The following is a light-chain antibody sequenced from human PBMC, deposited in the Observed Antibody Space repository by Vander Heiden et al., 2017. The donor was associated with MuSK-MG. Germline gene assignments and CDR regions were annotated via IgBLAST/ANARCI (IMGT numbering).Light chain of an antibody. CDR1: QTIRSY. CDR2: AAS. J-gene: IGKJ4*01. CDR3: QQSLSSPLT. V-gene: IGKV1-39*01. Sequence: DIQMTQSPSSLSASVGDRVTITCRASQTIRSYLNWYQQKPGKAPKLLIYAASDLHSGVPSRFSGSGSGTDFTLAIRRLQPEDSATYYCQQSLSSPLTFGGGTKVXIK.